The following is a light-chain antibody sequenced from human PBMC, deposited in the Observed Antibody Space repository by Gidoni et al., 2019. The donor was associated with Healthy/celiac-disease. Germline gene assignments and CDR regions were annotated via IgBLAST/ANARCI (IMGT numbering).Light chain of an antibody. CDR2: WAS. CDR1: QSVLYSSNNKNY. J-gene: IGKJ3*01. V-gene: IGKV4-1*01. CDR3: QQYYSTPHT. Sequence: DIVMSQSPDSLAVSLGERATINCTSSQSVLYSSNNKNYLAWYQQKPGQPPKLLFYWASTRESGVPDRFSGSGSGTDFTLTSSSLQAEDVAVYYCQQYYSTPHTFGPGTKVDIK.